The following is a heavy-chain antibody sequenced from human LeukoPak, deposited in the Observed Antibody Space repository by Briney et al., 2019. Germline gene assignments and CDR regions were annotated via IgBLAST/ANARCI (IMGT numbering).Heavy chain of an antibody. J-gene: IGHJ4*02. Sequence: PSETLSLTCAVYGGSFSGYYWSWIRQPPGKGLEWIGEINHSGSTNYNPSLKSRDTISVDTSKNQFSLKLSSVTAADTAVYYCASLLGGQDYWGQGTLVTVSS. D-gene: IGHD3-10*01. CDR1: GGSFSGYY. V-gene: IGHV4-34*01. CDR2: INHSGST. CDR3: ASLLGGQDY.